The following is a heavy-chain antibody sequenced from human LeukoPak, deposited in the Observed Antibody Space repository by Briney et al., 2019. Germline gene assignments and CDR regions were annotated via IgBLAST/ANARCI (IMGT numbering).Heavy chain of an antibody. CDR1: GYTLTNYN. J-gene: IGHJ2*01. Sequence: ASVKVSCKASGYTLTNYNISWVRQAPGQGLEWMGWINTYKGDTLYAQKLQGRVTMTTDTSTSTAYMELRSLRSDDTAVYYCARGLGVVTAQSEQPKPRYFDLWGRGTQVTVSS. CDR3: ARGLGVVTAQSEQPKPRYFDL. V-gene: IGHV1-18*01. D-gene: IGHD2-21*02. CDR2: INTYKGDT.